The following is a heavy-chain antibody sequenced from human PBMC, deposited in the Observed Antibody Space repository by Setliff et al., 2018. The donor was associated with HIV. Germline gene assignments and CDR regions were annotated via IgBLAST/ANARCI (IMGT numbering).Heavy chain of an antibody. J-gene: IGHJ3*01. Sequence: ASVKVSCKASGYTFKSNDINWVRQATGQGLEWMGWMNPNSGNTGYAQKFQGRVTMTRDTSISTAYMELSSLRSDDTAVYYCGRVPYRSAWFSGGHNPFDVWGQGTMVTVSS. CDR3: GRVPYRSAWFSGGHNPFDV. D-gene: IGHD6-19*01. CDR2: MNPNSGNT. CDR1: GYTFKSND. V-gene: IGHV1-8*02.